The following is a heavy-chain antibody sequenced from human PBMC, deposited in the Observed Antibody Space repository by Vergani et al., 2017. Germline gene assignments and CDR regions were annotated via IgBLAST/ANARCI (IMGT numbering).Heavy chain of an antibody. CDR1: GYSFTNYW. V-gene: IGHV5-51*01. D-gene: IGHD3-10*01. Sequence: VQLVQSGAEVKKPGESLRISCKGSGYSFTNYWITWVRQMPGKGLEWMGIIYPGDSDTRYSPSFQGQVTISADKSISTAYLQWSSLKASDTAMYYCARHESADYGSGTYPDYWGQGTLVTVSS. J-gene: IGHJ4*02. CDR3: ARHESADYGSGTYPDY. CDR2: IYPGDSDT.